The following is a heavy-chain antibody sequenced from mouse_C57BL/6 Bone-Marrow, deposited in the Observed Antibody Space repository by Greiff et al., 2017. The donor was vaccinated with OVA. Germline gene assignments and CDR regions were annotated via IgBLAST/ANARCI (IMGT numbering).Heavy chain of an antibody. Sequence: EVQLVESGPVLVKPGASVKMSCKASGYTFTDYYMNWVKQSHGKSLEWIGVINPYNGGTSYNQKFKGKATLTVDKSSSTAYMELNSLTSEDSAVYYCARDYYGSSYHYAMDYWGQGTSVTVSS. D-gene: IGHD1-1*01. CDR1: GYTFTDYY. J-gene: IGHJ4*01. V-gene: IGHV1-19*01. CDR3: ARDYYGSSYHYAMDY. CDR2: INPYNGGT.